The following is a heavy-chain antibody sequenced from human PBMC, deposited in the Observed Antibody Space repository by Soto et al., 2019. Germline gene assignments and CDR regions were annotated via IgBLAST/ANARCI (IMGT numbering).Heavy chain of an antibody. CDR1: GGAFTNYS. V-gene: IGHV1-69*06. D-gene: IGHD1-20*01. CDR2: IIPLHNTS. CDR3: AIWSNWNPLYYRGMDV. J-gene: IGHJ6*02. Sequence: QVQLLQSGAEVKKPGSSVTVSCKVSGGAFTNYSLNWVRHAPGQGLEWLGGIIPLHNTSNYSLKLLGRGSVTADISSNTVYMDLSGLTSDDTATYYCAIWSNWNPLYYRGMDVWGQGTTVTVSS.